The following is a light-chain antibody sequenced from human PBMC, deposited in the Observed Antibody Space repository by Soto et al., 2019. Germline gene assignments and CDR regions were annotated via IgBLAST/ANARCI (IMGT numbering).Light chain of an antibody. CDR3: LSADSSGTS. CDR2: KDS. Sequence: SYELTQPPSVSVSLGQMARITCSGEALPKKYAYWYQQKPGQFPVLVIYKDSERPSGIPERFSGSSSGTIVTLTISGVQAEDEADYYCLSADSSGTSVGGGTKLTVL. CDR1: ALPKKY. J-gene: IGLJ2*01. V-gene: IGLV3-16*01.